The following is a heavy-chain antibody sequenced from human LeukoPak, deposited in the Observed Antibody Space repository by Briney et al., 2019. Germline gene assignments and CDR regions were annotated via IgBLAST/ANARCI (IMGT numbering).Heavy chain of an antibody. D-gene: IGHD5-18*01. J-gene: IGHJ5*02. CDR1: GGSMSNYY. CDR2: MFYTGSG. V-gene: IGHV4-59*01. CDR3: ATNLPGYSYGYWVA. Sequence: SETLSLTCTVSGGSMSNYYWNWIRQPPGKGLEWIGYMFYTGSGKYNPSLKSRVTISVDTSKRQISLKPTSVTTADTAVYYCATNLPGYSYGYWVAWGQGTLVTVSS.